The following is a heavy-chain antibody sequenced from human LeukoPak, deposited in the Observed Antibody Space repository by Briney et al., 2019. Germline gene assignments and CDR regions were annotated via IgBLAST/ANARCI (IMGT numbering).Heavy chain of an antibody. V-gene: IGHV4-59*01. CDR3: ARDLVGDAFDI. CDR1: GGSISSYY. D-gene: IGHD1-26*01. J-gene: IGHJ3*02. Sequence: SETLSLTCTVSGGSISSYYWSWIRQPPGKGLEWIGYIYYSGSTNYNPSLKSRVTISVDTSKNQFSLKLSSVTAADTAVYYCARDLVGDAFDIWGQGTMLTVSS. CDR2: IYYSGST.